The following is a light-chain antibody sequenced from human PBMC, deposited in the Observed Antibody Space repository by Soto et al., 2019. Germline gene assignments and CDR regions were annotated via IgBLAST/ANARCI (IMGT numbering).Light chain of an antibody. CDR2: AAS. CDR3: QKCKVAPFT. J-gene: IGKJ4*01. Sequence: ILMTQSPSSLAAVVGDRVTITCRASQDIGNFLAWYQQKPGKVPKLLIYAASTLQSGVPSRFSGSGSGTDFTLTISSLQPEDVATYYCQKCKVAPFTLGGGTKVDIK. CDR1: QDIGNF. V-gene: IGKV1-27*01.